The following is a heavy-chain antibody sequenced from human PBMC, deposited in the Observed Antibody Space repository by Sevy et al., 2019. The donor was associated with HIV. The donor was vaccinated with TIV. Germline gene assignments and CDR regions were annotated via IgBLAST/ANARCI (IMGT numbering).Heavy chain of an antibody. CDR2: MYYSGST. CDR3: ARLYDPRGRMEFDP. V-gene: IGHV4-59*11. D-gene: IGHD3-3*01. Sequence: SETLSLTCTFSGGSISTHSWSWIRRPPGKGLEWIGNMYYSGSTNNNPSLKSRVTMSMDASKNQFSLNLSSVTAADTAVYYCARLYDPRGRMEFDPWGQGTLVTVSS. CDR1: GGSISTHS. J-gene: IGHJ5*02.